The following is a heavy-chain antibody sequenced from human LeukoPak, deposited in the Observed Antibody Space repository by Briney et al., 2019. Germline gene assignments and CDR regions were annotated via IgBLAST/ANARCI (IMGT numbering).Heavy chain of an antibody. CDR1: GFTFSSYA. V-gene: IGHV3-30*04. Sequence: GGSLRLSCAASGFTFSSYAMHWVRQAPGKGLEWVAVISYDGSNKCYADSVKGRFTISRDNSKNTLYLQMNSLRAEDTAVYYCARGIAAAGIKFVADYWGQGTLVTVSS. D-gene: IGHD6-13*01. CDR2: ISYDGSNK. J-gene: IGHJ4*02. CDR3: ARGIAAAGIKFVADY.